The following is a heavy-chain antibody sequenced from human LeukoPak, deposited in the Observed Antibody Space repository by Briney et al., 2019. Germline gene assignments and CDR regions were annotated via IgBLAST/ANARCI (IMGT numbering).Heavy chain of an antibody. D-gene: IGHD1-1*01. CDR2: MNPNSGNT. CDR3: ARGAKLERLLQDY. Sequence: GASVKVSCKASGYTFTSYDINWVRQATGQGLEWMGWMNPNSGNTGYAQKFQGRVTITRNTSISTAYMELSSLRSEDTAVYYCARGAKLERLLQDYWGQGTLVTVSS. J-gene: IGHJ4*02. CDR1: GYTFTSYD. V-gene: IGHV1-8*03.